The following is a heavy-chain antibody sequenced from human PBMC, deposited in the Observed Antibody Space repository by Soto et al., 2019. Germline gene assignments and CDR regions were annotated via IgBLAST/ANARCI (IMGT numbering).Heavy chain of an antibody. V-gene: IGHV1-69*01. D-gene: IGHD3-22*01. Sequence: QVQVVQSGAEVKKPGSSVKVSCKVSGGIFTNNAISWVRQAPGQGLEWLGGVIPLFDTAYYAQIFRGRLKIPADGSKTTAYMELSGLTSADTAVYFCATGLHNDSYNSYQGRAVLAQGTTVTVS. J-gene: IGHJ6*02. CDR3: ATGLHNDSYNSYQGRAV. CDR2: VIPLFDTA. CDR1: GGIFTNNA.